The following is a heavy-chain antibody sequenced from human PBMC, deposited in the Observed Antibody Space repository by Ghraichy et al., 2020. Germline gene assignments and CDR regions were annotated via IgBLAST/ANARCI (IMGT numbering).Heavy chain of an antibody. CDR3: ARDRGRYCSSTSCYSRPPYYYGMDV. CDR2: IYYSGST. J-gene: IGHJ6*02. CDR1: GGSISSYY. D-gene: IGHD2-2*02. Sequence: SETLSLTCTVSGGSISSYYWSWIRQPPGKGLEWIGYIYYSGSTNYNPSLKSRVTISVDTSKNQFSLKLSSVTAADTAVYYCARDRGRYCSSTSCYSRPPYYYGMDVWGQGTTVTVSS. V-gene: IGHV4-59*01.